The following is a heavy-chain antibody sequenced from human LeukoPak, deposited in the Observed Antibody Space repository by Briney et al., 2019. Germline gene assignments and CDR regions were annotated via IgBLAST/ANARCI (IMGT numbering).Heavy chain of an antibody. CDR3: ARGFPPGSGSRGSHAFDV. V-gene: IGHV4-34*01. J-gene: IGHJ3*01. CDR1: EMSFSAYY. Sequence: SETLSLTCAVSEMSFSAYYWNWIRQSPGKGLEWIGEINYGGNTKYTPSLEGRGTILIDTSKNQFSLKLTSVTAADTAVYYCARGFPPGSGSRGSHAFDVWGQGTMVTVSS. CDR2: INYGGNT. D-gene: IGHD6-19*01.